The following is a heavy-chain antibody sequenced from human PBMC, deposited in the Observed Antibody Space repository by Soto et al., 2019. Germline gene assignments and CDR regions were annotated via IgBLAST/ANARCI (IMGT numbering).Heavy chain of an antibody. Sequence: EVLLVESGGGVVQPGGSLRLSCEASGFKFDDYMKHWVRQAPGKGLEWISRISWDGDFLDYADSIKGRFTVSRDNSKNSLYVHMNSLKTEDTAFYYCAKEGIGGSSLDHWGQGTLVTVSS. D-gene: IGHD1-26*01. V-gene: IGHV3-43*01. CDR3: AKEGIGGSSLDH. CDR1: GFKFDDYM. J-gene: IGHJ4*02. CDR2: ISWDGDFL.